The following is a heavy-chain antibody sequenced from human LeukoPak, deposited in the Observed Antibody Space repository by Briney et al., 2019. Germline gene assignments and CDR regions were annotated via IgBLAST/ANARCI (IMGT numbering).Heavy chain of an antibody. Sequence: PGGSLRLSCAASAFTFSSYNMNWVRQAPGKGLEWVSSISSSGTYIYYADSVKGRFTISRDNAKNSVYLQMNSLRVEDTAVYCCARDRGSYRPIDYWGQGTLVTVSS. CDR3: ARDRGSYRPIDY. J-gene: IGHJ4*02. CDR1: AFTFSSYN. V-gene: IGHV3-21*01. CDR2: ISSSGTYI. D-gene: IGHD1-26*01.